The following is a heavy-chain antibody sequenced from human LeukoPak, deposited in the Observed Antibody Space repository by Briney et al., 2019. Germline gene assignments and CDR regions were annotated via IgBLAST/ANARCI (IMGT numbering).Heavy chain of an antibody. Sequence: GGSLRLSCAASGFTFRTYGMTWVRQAPGKGLEWVANINEGGNLKYYVDSVKGRFTISRDSTKNSLYLQMNTLRAEDTAVYYCARVGKSGWDFDHWGQGTRVTVSS. V-gene: IGHV3-7*01. D-gene: IGHD6-19*01. CDR3: ARVGKSGWDFDH. CDR1: GFTFRTYG. CDR2: INEGGNLK. J-gene: IGHJ4*02.